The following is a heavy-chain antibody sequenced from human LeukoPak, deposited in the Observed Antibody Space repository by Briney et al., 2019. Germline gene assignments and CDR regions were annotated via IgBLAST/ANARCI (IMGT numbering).Heavy chain of an antibody. Sequence: GGSLRLSCEASGFTFSAYAMTWVRQAPGKGLEWVSSIGSDNKPHYSESVKGRFTISRDNSKNTLYLQMNSLRAEDTAVYYCARYLTCSTWGQGTLVTVSS. CDR2: IGSDNKP. V-gene: IGHV3-23*05. D-gene: IGHD2-2*02. CDR1: GFTFSAYA. CDR3: ARYLTCST. J-gene: IGHJ4*02.